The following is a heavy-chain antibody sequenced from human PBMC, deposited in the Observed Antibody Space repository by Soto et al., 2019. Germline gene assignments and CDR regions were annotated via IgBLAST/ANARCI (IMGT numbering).Heavy chain of an antibody. CDR3: ASHSSSWGANWFDP. D-gene: IGHD6-13*01. J-gene: IGHJ5*02. CDR2: ISSSSSTI. Sequence: PGGSLRLSCAASGFTFSSYSMNWVRQAPGKGLEWVSYISSSSSTIYYADSVKGRFTISRDNAKNSLYLQMNSLRDEDTAVYYCASHSSSWGANWFDPWGQGTLVTVSS. V-gene: IGHV3-48*02. CDR1: GFTFSSYS.